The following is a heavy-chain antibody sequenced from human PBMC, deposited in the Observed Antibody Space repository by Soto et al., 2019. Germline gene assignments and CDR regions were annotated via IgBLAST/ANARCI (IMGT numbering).Heavy chain of an antibody. J-gene: IGHJ3*02. Sequence: ASVKVSCKAPGYTFTSYYMHWVRQAPGQGLEWMGIINPSGGSTSYAQKFQGRVTMTRDTSTSTVYMELSSLRSEDTAVYYCARDDLSSYYYDSSGPRGNAFDIWGQGTMVTVSS. CDR3: ARDDLSSYYYDSSGPRGNAFDI. D-gene: IGHD3-22*01. CDR2: INPSGGST. V-gene: IGHV1-46*01. CDR1: GYTFTSYY.